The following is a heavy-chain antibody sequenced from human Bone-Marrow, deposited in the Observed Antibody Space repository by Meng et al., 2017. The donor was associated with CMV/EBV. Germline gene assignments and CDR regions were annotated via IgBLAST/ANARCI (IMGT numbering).Heavy chain of an antibody. CDR1: Y. CDR3: ARGRVTLLERAYNSGFVLPFDH. V-gene: IGHV1-2*02. CDR2: INPDSSDT. Sequence: YMHWVRQAPGQGPEWMGWINPDSSDTNDAKKFRGRGTMTRDTSINTAYMELTRLKSDDTAVYYCARGRVTLLERAYNSGFVLPFDHWGQGTLVTVSS. J-gene: IGHJ4*02. D-gene: IGHD2-8*01.